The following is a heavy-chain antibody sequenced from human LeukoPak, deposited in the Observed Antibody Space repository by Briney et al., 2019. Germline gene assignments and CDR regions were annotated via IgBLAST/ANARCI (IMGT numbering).Heavy chain of an antibody. CDR1: GGTISSTNW. CDR2: IFHSGST. J-gene: IGHJ3*02. V-gene: IGHV4-4*02. CDR3: ARDYAISGSDAFDI. D-gene: IGHD3-22*01. Sequence: SETLSLTCAVSGGTISSTNWRCWVRQPPGKGLEWIGEIFHSGSTEYNPSLKSRVTISVDKSKNQFSLKLTSVTAADTAVYFCARDYAISGSDAFDIWGQGTMVTVSS.